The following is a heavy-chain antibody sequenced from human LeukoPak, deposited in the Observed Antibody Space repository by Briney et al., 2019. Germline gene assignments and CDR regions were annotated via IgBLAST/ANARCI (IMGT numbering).Heavy chain of an antibody. D-gene: IGHD1-1*01. CDR3: ARGLLERRYDAFDI. CDR1: GGSFSGYY. CDR2: INHSGST. V-gene: IGHV4-34*01. Sequence: SETLSLTCAVYGGSFSGYYWSWIRQPPGKGLEWIGEINHSGSTNYNPSLKSRVTISVDTSENQFSLKLSSVTAADTAVYYCARGLLERRYDAFDIWGQGTMVTVSS. J-gene: IGHJ3*02.